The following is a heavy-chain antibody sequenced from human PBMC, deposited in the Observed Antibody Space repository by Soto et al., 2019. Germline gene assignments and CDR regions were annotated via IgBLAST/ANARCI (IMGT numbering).Heavy chain of an antibody. CDR3: ARPHKDFWSGLAYYYGMDV. CDR1: GFTFSSYS. J-gene: IGHJ6*02. CDR2: ISSSSSYI. Sequence: EVQLVESGGGLVKPGGSLRLSCAASGFTFSSYSMNWVRQAPGKGLEWVSSISSSSSYIYYADSVKGRFTISRDNAKNSLYLKMNSLRAEDTAVYYCARPHKDFWSGLAYYYGMDVWGQGTTVTVSS. V-gene: IGHV3-21*01. D-gene: IGHD3-3*01.